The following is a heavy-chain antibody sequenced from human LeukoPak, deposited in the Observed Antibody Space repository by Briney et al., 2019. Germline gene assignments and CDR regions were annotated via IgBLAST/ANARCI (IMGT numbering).Heavy chain of an antibody. CDR2: VSAFNGNT. D-gene: IGHD1-26*01. J-gene: IGHJ4*02. CDR1: GYTFSSYG. V-gene: IGHV1-18*01. CDR3: ARRGGSYSHSDF. Sequence: ASVKVSCKASGYTFSSYGIIWVRQAPGQGLEWMGWVSAFNGNTDYAPKLQGRVTMTTDTSTTTAYMELRSLTSDDTAVYYCARRGGSYSHSDFWGQGTLVNVSS.